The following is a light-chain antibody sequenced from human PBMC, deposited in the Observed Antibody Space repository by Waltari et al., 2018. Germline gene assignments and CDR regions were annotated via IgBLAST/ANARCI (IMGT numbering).Light chain of an antibody. Sequence: QSALTQPASVSGSPGQSITIPCTGTSSDVGGYHYVSWYQQHPGKAPKLMIYDVSKRPSGVSNRFSGSKSGNTASLTISGLQAEDEADYYCSSYTSSSHVVFGGGTKLTVL. CDR2: DVS. CDR3: SSYTSSSHVV. V-gene: IGLV2-14*01. J-gene: IGLJ2*01. CDR1: SSDVGGYHY.